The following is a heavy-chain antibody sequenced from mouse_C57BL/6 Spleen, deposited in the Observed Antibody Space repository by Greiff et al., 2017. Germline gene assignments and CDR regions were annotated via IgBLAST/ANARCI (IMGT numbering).Heavy chain of an antibody. D-gene: IGHD5-1*01. CDR2: ISDGGSYT. CDR3: ARDTRSTRGYFDV. Sequence: EVMLVESGGGLVKPGGSLKLSCAASGFTFSSYAMSWVRQTPEKRLEWVATISDGGSYTYYPDNVKGRFTISRDNAKNNLYLQMSHLKSEDTAMYYGARDTRSTRGYFDVWGTGTTVTVSS. J-gene: IGHJ1*03. CDR1: GFTFSSYA. V-gene: IGHV5-4*01.